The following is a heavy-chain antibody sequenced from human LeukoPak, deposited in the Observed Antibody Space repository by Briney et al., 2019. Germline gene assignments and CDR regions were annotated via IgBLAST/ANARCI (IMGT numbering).Heavy chain of an antibody. Sequence: GGSLRLSCAASGFTVSTNYMSWVRQAPGKGLEWVSVIYSGGSTYYVDSVKGRFTISRDNSKNTLYLQMNSLKAEDTAVYYCVREGYSSGWFRDWGQGTLVSVSS. CDR3: VREGYSSGWFRD. V-gene: IGHV3-53*01. J-gene: IGHJ4*02. CDR1: GFTVSTNY. D-gene: IGHD6-19*01. CDR2: IYSGGST.